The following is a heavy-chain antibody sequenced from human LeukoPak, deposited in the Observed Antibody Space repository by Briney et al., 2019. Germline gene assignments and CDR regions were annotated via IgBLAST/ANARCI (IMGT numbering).Heavy chain of an antibody. Sequence: PGVSLRPSCAASGFTFSSYWMSWVRQAPGKGLEWVANIKQDGSEKYYVDSVKGRFTISRDNAKNSLYLQMNSLRAEDTAVYYCATGPGYSSSWWGQGTLVTVSS. J-gene: IGHJ4*02. CDR3: ATGPGYSSSW. V-gene: IGHV3-7*01. D-gene: IGHD6-13*01. CDR2: IKQDGSEK. CDR1: GFTFSSYW.